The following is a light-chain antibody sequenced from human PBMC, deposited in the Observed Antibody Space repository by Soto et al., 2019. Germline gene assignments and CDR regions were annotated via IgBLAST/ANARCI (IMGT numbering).Light chain of an antibody. J-gene: IGKJ5*01. CDR3: QQYNNWPPIT. V-gene: IGKV3-15*01. CDR2: GAS. CDR1: QSVSSN. Sequence: EIVLTQSPGTLSLSPGEGATLSCRASQSVSSNLAWYQQKPGQAPRLLIYGASTRATGIPARFSGSGSGTEFILTISSLQSEDFGVYYCQQYNNWPPITFGQGTRLEIK.